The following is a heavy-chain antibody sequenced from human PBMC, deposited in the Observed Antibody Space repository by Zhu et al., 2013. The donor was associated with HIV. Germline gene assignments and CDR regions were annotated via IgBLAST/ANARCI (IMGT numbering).Heavy chain of an antibody. V-gene: IGHV1-18*01. Sequence: QVQVVQSGAAVKKPGASVRVSCKTSGFTFTSHGIFWVRQAPGQGPGVEWGGISPSSWDTTLAPKFHGRVALTRATSSNTIYFFLSNLRPDDTAMYFCARALTRTLSMNNGRAALDLWGQGTDLTVST. D-gene: IGHD3-22*01. CDR3: ARALTRTLSMNNGRAALDL. CDR1: GFTFTSHG. CDR2: ISPSSWDT. J-gene: IGHJ4*02.